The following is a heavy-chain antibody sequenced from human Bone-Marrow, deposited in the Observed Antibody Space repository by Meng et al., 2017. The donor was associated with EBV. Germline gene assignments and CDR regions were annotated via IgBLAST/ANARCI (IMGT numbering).Heavy chain of an antibody. D-gene: IGHD6-19*01. V-gene: IGHV4-30-4*01. CDR3: ARGGAVAGTFDY. J-gene: IGHJ4*02. CDR1: GASISSGGYY. CDR2: IYYNGST. Sequence: VQPQESGPGLVKSSQTLSLTCAVSGASISSGGYYWSWIRQPPGKGLEWIGYIYYNGSTFYNPSLKSRLTISVDTSKNQFSLKLSSVTAADTAFYYCARGGAVAGTFDYWGQGTLVTVSS.